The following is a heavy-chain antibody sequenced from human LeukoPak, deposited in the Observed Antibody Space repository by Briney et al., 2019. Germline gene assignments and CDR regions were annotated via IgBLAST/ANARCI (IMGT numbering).Heavy chain of an antibody. CDR2: IRGDATT. CDR3: ARRRGGYGEGEFDY. V-gene: IGHV3-66*04. J-gene: IGHJ4*02. D-gene: IGHD4-17*01. CDR1: GFAASSKY. Sequence: GGSLRLSCTASGFAASSKYVSWVRQAPGKGLEWVSFIRGDATTAYADSVRGRFTISRDDSKNTLYLQMDSLRVEDTAVYYCARRRGGYGEGEFDYWGQGTLVTVSS.